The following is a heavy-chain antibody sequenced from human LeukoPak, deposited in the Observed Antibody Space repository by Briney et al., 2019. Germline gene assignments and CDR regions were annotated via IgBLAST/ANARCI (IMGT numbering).Heavy chain of an antibody. Sequence: GASVKVSCKVSGYTLTELSMHWVRQAPGKGLEWMGGFDPEDGETIYAQKFQGRVTMIEGSSTDTAYMALSNLRSEDTAVYYCAIDPQWQLGRYWGRGTLVTVSS. CDR1: GYTLTELS. V-gene: IGHV1-24*01. D-gene: IGHD1-1*01. J-gene: IGHJ4*02. CDR2: FDPEDGET. CDR3: AIDPQWQLGRY.